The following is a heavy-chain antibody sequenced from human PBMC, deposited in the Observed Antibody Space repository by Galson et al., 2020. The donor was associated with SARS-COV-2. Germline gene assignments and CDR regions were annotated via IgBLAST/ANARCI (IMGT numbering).Heavy chain of an antibody. Sequence: GESLKISCKGSGYSFTNYWIGWVRQMPGKGLEWIGIIHPGDSDTRYSPSFQGQVTISADKSISTAYLQWSSLKASDSAMYYCARGYCSGGSCYDAFDIWGQGTMVTVSS. CDR1: GYSFTNYW. D-gene: IGHD2-15*01. V-gene: IGHV5-51*01. CDR3: ARGYCSGGSCYDAFDI. CDR2: IHPGDSDT. J-gene: IGHJ3*02.